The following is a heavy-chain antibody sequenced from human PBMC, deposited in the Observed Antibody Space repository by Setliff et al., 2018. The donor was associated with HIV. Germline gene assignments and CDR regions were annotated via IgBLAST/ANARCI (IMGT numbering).Heavy chain of an antibody. J-gene: IGHJ3*02. D-gene: IGHD2-21*01. V-gene: IGHV3-43*01. CDR1: GFTFDDHT. CDR2: ISWDGSST. CDR3: AKLLGNGGNSDPFDI. Sequence: GSLRLSCAASGFTFDDHTMNWVRQVPGKGLEWLCLISWDGSSTSYADSVKGRFTISRDNSKESLYLQMDRLTTADTGLYYCAKLLGNGGNSDPFDIWGQGTSVTVSS.